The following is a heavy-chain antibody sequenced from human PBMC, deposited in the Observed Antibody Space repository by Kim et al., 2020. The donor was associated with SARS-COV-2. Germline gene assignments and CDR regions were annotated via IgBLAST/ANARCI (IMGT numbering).Heavy chain of an antibody. D-gene: IGHD3-3*01. V-gene: IGHV3-23*01. Sequence: ANSVKGRFTITRDNPRKTLFLQMNSLRAEDTATYFCTRNNSRAFSRGSMDVWGQGTMVTVSS. CDR3: TRNNSRAFSRGSMDV. J-gene: IGHJ6*02.